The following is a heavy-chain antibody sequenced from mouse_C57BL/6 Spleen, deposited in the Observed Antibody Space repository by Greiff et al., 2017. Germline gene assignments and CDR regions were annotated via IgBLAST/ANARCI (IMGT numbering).Heavy chain of an antibody. CDR2: IYPRSGNT. CDR3: ARTTGTGYFDV. V-gene: IGHV1-81*01. D-gene: IGHD4-1*02. J-gene: IGHJ1*03. Sequence: VKLMESGAELARPGASVKLSCKASGYTFTSYGISWVKQRTGQGLEWIGEIYPRSGNTYYNEKFKGKATLTADKSSSTAYMELRSLTSEDSAVYFCARTTGTGYFDVWGTGTTVTVSS. CDR1: GYTFTSYG.